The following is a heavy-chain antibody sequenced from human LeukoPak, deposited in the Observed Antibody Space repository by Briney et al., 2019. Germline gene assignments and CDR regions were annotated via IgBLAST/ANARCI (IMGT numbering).Heavy chain of an antibody. V-gene: IGHV3-30*18. CDR3: AKDIEEWLVKGGGCFDY. D-gene: IGHD6-19*01. CDR2: ISYDGSNK. Sequence: PGGSLRLSCAASGFIFSNSAMHWVRQAPGKGLEWVAVISYDGSNKYYADSVKGRFTISRDNSKNTLYLQMNSLRAEDTAVYYCAKDIEEWLVKGGGCFDYWGQGTLFPVFS. CDR1: GFIFSNSA. J-gene: IGHJ4*02.